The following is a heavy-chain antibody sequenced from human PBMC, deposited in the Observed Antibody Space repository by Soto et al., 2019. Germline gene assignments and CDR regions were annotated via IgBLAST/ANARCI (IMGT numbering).Heavy chain of an antibody. V-gene: IGHV5-10-1*01. CDR1: GYSFAGYW. CDR2: IDPSDSQT. Sequence: GESLKISCKGSGYSFAGYWITWVRQKPGKGLEWMGRIDPSDSQTYYSPSFRGHVTISATKSITTVFLQWSSLRASDTAMYYCWTRIRGCGRGPNFCYCVAPWGQGTLVIVCS. CDR3: WTRIRGCGRGPNFCYCVAP. J-gene: IGHJ5*02. D-gene: IGHD2-21*01.